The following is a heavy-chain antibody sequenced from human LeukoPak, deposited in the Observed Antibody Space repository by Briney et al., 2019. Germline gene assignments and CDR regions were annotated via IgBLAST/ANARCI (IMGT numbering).Heavy chain of an antibody. D-gene: IGHD5-18*01. CDR1: GFTFSNYA. CDR3: ARGLDNYGYKFDY. CDR2: RSYDGSNK. V-gene: IGHV3-30*04. J-gene: IGHJ4*02. Sequence: GTSLRLSCAASGFTFSNYAMHWVRQAPGKGLEWVAVRSYDGSNKYYADSVKGRFTISRDNAENSLYLQMNSLRAEDTAVYYCARGLDNYGYKFDYWGQGTLVTVSS.